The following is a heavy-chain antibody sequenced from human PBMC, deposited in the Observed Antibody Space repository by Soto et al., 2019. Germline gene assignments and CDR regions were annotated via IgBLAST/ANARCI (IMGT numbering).Heavy chain of an antibody. CDR1: GVSISTGGYY. Sequence: PSETLSLTCTVSGVSISTGGYYWSWIRQHPGKGLEWIGNIYYSGRTYYNPSLKSRVILSVDTSKNHFSLNLRSLTAADSAMYYGAGVRGGTSEYYFDYGGRGALAPFPS. V-gene: IGHV4-31*03. J-gene: IGHJ4*02. D-gene: IGHD3-16*01. CDR2: IYYSGRT. CDR3: AGVRGGTSEYYFDY.